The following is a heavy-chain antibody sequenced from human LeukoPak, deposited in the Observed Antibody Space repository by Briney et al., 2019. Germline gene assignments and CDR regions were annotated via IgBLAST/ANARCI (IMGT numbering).Heavy chain of an antibody. CDR1: GGSFSGYY. CDR2: INHSGST. J-gene: IGHJ4*02. CDR3: ARGGPRVVIAAAGIDY. D-gene: IGHD6-13*01. V-gene: IGHV4-34*01. Sequence: SETPSLTCAVYGGSFSGYYWSWIRQPPGKGLEWIGEINHSGSTNYNPSLKSRVTISVDTSKNQFSLKLSSVTAADTAVYYCARGGPRVVIAAAGIDYWGQGTLVTVSS.